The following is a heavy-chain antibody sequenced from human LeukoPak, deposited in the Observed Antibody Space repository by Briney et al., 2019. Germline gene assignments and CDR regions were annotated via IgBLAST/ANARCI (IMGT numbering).Heavy chain of an antibody. D-gene: IGHD6-19*01. CDR2: IYYSGST. Sequence: SETLSLTCSVSGGSISSYYWSWIRQPPGKGLEWIGYIYYSGSTNYNPSLKSRVTISVDTSKNQFSLKLSSVTAADTAVYYCASYSSGWSFDYWGQGTLVTVSS. V-gene: IGHV4-59*08. J-gene: IGHJ4*02. CDR3: ASYSSGWSFDY. CDR1: GGSISSYY.